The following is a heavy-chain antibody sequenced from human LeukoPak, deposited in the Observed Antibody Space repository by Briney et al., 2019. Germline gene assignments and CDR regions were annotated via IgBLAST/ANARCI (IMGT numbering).Heavy chain of an antibody. CDR2: LSGGGDSR. V-gene: IGHV3-23*01. CDR1: GFAFSNYA. Sequence: GGSLRLSCAASGFAFSNYAMSWVRQAPGKGLEWVSSLSGGGDSRYYADSVMGRFTISRDNSKNTLYLQMNSLRAEDTAVYYCAKAVRSMVTGGGYFDSWGKETLVTVSS. D-gene: IGHD3-10*01. CDR3: AKAVRSMVTGGGYFDS. J-gene: IGHJ4*02.